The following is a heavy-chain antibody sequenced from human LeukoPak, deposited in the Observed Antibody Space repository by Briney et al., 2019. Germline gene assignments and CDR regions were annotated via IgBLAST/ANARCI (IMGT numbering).Heavy chain of an antibody. J-gene: IGHJ3*02. CDR2: INHSGST. V-gene: IGHV4-38-2*02. CDR3: ARGSATVTTTPIPTDAFDI. CDR1: GYSISSGYY. D-gene: IGHD4-17*01. Sequence: SETLSLTCTVSGYSISSGYYWSWIRQPPGKGLEWIGEINHSGSTNYNPSLKSRVTISVDTSKNQFSLKLSSVTAADTAVYYCARGSATVTTTPIPTDAFDIWGQGTMVTVSS.